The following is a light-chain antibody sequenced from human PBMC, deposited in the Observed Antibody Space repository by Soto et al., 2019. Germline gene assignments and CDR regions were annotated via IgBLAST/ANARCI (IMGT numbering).Light chain of an antibody. Sequence: QSALTQPASVSGSPGLSITISCSGTSRDVGGYNYVSWYQQQPGKAPKLMIYDVSNRPSGVSNRFSGFKSGNTASLTISGLQAEDEADYYCSSYTSSSTYVFGTGTKVTVL. CDR2: DVS. CDR3: SSYTSSSTYV. CDR1: SRDVGGYNY. V-gene: IGLV2-14*01. J-gene: IGLJ1*01.